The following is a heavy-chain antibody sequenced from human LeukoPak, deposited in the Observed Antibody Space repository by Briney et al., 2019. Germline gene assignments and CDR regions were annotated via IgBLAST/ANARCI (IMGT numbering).Heavy chain of an antibody. J-gene: IGHJ1*01. Sequence: TSGGSLRLSCAAPGFTFSNAWMSWVRQAPGKGLEWVGRIKSKTDGGTTDYAAPVKGRFTISRDDSKNTLYLQMNSLKTEDTAVYYCTTAGRGTNDYVWGSYRPAEYFQHWGQGTLVTVSS. CDR2: IKSKTDGGTT. V-gene: IGHV3-15*01. CDR1: GFTFSNAW. CDR3: TTAGRGTNDYVWGSYRPAEYFQH. D-gene: IGHD3-16*02.